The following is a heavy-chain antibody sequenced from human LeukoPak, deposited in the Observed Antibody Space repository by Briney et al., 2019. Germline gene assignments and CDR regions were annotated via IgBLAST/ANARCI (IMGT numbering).Heavy chain of an antibody. D-gene: IGHD5-24*01. J-gene: IGHJ4*02. CDR1: GFTFSSYS. CDR2: ISSSSSYI. CDR3: ARDRGDGYAY. Sequence: NPGGSLRLSCAASGFTFSSYSMNWVRQAPGKGLEWVSSISSSSSYIYYADSVKGRFTISRDNAKHSLYLQMNSLRAEDTAVYYCARDRGDGYAYWGQGTLVTVSS. V-gene: IGHV3-21*01.